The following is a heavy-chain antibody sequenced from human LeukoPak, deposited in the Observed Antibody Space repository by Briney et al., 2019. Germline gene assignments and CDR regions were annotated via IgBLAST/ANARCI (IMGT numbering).Heavy chain of an antibody. CDR1: GGTFSSYA. J-gene: IGHJ6*02. V-gene: IGHV1-69*04. Sequence: ASVKVSCKASGGTFSSYAISWVRQAPGQGLEWMGRIIPILGIANYAQKFQGRVTITADKSTSTAYMELSSLRSEDTAVYYCARVPSSVTTSYYYYGMDVWGQGTTVTVSS. CDR2: IIPILGIA. CDR3: ARVPSSVTTSYYYYGMDV. D-gene: IGHD4-17*01.